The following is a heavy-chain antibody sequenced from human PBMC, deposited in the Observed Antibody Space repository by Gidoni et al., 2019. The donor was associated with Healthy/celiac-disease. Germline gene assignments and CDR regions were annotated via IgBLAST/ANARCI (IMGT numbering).Heavy chain of an antibody. Sequence: EVQLLESGGGLVQPVGSLRLSCAASGFTFSSYAMSWVRQAPGKGLEWVSAISGSGGSTYYADSVKGRFTISRDNSKNTLYLQMNSLRAEDTAVYYCAKVRTVTVSFFDYWGQGTLVTVSS. V-gene: IGHV3-23*01. CDR2: ISGSGGST. J-gene: IGHJ4*02. D-gene: IGHD4-17*01. CDR1: GFTFSSYA. CDR3: AKVRTVTVSFFDY.